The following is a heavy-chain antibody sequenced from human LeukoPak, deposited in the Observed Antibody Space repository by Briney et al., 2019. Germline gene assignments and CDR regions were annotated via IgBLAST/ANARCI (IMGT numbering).Heavy chain of an antibody. D-gene: IGHD4-11*01. V-gene: IGHV3-48*01. CDR3: ARGGYSNDY. J-gene: IGHJ4*02. Sequence: GGSLRLSCAASGFTFSSYSMNWVRQAPGRGLEWVSYISSSSSTIYYADSVKGRFTISRDNAKNSLYLQMNSLRAEDTAVYYCARGGYSNDYWGQGTLVTVSS. CDR1: GFTFSSYS. CDR2: ISSSSSTI.